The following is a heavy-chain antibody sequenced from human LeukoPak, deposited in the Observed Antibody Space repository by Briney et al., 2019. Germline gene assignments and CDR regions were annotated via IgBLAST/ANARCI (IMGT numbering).Heavy chain of an antibody. J-gene: IGHJ6*03. CDR2: INHSGST. V-gene: IGHV4-34*01. D-gene: IGHD3-9*01. CDR3: ARLSNYYDILTGYFRYYYYYYMDV. CDR1: GGSFSGYY. Sequence: SETLSLTCAVYGGSFSGYYWSWIRQPPGKGLEWIGEINHSGSTNYNPSLKSRVTISVDTSKNQFSLKLSSVTAADTAVYYCARLSNYYDILTGYFRYYYYYYMDVWGKGTTVTISS.